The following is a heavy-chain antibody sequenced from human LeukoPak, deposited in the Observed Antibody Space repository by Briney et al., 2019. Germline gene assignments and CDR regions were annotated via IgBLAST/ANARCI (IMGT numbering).Heavy chain of an antibody. CDR1: GFTVSSNY. CDR2: IYSGGST. Sequence: GGSLRLSCAASGFTVSSNYMSWVRQAPGKGLEWVSVIYSGGSTYYADSVKGRFTISRDNSKNTLYLQMNSLRAEDTAVYYCAKRLERVWVSSSWYQDYWGQGTLVTVSS. CDR3: AKRLERVWVSSSWYQDY. J-gene: IGHJ4*02. D-gene: IGHD6-13*01. V-gene: IGHV3-53*01.